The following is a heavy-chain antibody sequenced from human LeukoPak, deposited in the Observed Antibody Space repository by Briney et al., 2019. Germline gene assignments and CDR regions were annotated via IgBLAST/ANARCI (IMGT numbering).Heavy chain of an antibody. D-gene: IGHD3-22*01. CDR3: YEPYYDTSAYKAY. CDR2: TSFDGSNE. Sequence: GGSLRLSCAASGFTFSGYSMHWVRQAPGKGLEWVAVTSFDGSNEYYAESVKGRFTISRDNSKNTLYLQMNSLRAEDTAVYYCYEPYYDTSAYKAYWGQGTLVTVSS. V-gene: IGHV3-30*03. J-gene: IGHJ4*02. CDR1: GFTFSGYS.